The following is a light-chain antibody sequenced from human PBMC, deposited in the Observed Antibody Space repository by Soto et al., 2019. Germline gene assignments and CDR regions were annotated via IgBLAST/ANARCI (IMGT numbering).Light chain of an antibody. CDR2: GAS. CDR3: QQYNNWPPDRT. CDR1: QSVSSN. J-gene: IGKJ1*01. V-gene: IGKV3-15*01. Sequence: EIVMTQSPATLSVSPGERATLSCRASQSVSSNLAWYQQKPVQAPRLLIYGASTRATCIPARFSGSGSGTAFTLTISSLQSEDFAIYLCQQYNNWPPDRTFGQGTKVEIK.